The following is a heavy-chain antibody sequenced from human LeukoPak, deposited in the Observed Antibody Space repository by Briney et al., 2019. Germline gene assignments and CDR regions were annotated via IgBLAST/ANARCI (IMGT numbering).Heavy chain of an antibody. CDR2: IWYDGSNE. CDR1: GFIFSTYG. J-gene: IGHJ3*01. V-gene: IGHV3-33*01. Sequence: PVTSLTLSCAASGFIFSTYGMNWVRQAPGKGLEWVAIIWYDGSNEYYADSVRGRFSISRDNSKSTVYLEMNSLRADDTAIYYCASSTVTTRGVGDFDLWGHGTRVTVSS. D-gene: IGHD4-17*01. CDR3: ASSTVTTRGVGDFDL.